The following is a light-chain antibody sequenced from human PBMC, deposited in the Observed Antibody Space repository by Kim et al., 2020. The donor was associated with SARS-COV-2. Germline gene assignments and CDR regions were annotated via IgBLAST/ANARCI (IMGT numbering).Light chain of an antibody. V-gene: IGLV2-23*02. CDR1: SSDVGSYNP. CDR2: EVS. Sequence: GQSITISCTGTSSDVGSYNPVTWYQQHPGKAPKVMIYEVSKRPSGVSNRVSGSKSGNTAYLTISGLQAEDEADYYCCSYAGSSIVVFGGGTQLTVL. CDR3: CSYAGSSIVV. J-gene: IGLJ2*01.